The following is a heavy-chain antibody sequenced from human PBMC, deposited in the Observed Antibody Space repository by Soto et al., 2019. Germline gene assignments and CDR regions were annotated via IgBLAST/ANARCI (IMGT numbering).Heavy chain of an antibody. D-gene: IGHD2-15*01. CDR2: VYYSGIT. CDR3: ASSGGPEGDWFDP. V-gene: IGHV4-31*02. Sequence: NPSETLSLTCSVSGGSIRRRGYYWSWIRQRPGEGLEWIGFVYYSGITDYNPSLKSRVTISSDTSRNQFSLSLYSVTAADTAVYYCASSGGPEGDWFDPWGQGILVTVSS. J-gene: IGHJ5*02. CDR1: GGSIRRRGYY.